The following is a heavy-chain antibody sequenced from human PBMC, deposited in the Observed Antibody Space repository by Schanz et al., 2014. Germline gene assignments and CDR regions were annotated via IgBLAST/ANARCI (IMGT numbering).Heavy chain of an antibody. Sequence: QVQLQESGPRLVKPSETLSLICTVSGGSITSSGFYWAWIRQPPGKGLEWIGSIYYNGGTPLYTPARKSRTPISADTSKNRFSRKLTSEAAADTAVYYCARQGTTRFQYYMDVWGEGTSVFVS. CDR1: GGSITSSGFY. CDR3: ARQGTTRFQYYMDV. J-gene: IGHJ6*03. D-gene: IGHD1-1*01. CDR2: IYYNGGTP. V-gene: IGHV4-39*01.